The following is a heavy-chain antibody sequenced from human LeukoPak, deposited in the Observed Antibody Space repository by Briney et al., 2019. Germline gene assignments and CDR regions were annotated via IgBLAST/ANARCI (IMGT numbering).Heavy chain of an antibody. CDR1: GYTFTGYY. Sequence: ASVKVSCKASGYTFTGYYMHWVRQAPGQGLEWMGWINPNSGGTNYAQKFQGRVTMTRDTSISTAYMELSRLRSDDTAVYYCAREPIVVDPGAFDIWGQGTMVTVSS. V-gene: IGHV1-2*02. CDR2: INPNSGGT. D-gene: IGHD3-22*01. J-gene: IGHJ3*02. CDR3: AREPIVVDPGAFDI.